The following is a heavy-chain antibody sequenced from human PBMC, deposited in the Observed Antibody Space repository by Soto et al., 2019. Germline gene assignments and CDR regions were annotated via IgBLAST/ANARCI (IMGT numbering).Heavy chain of an antibody. Sequence: QVQLVQSGAEVKKPGASVRVSCKASGYTFSGYDINWVRQATGQGLEWMGWVSPDSGSTGYAGIFQGRLTMTWDRSPTTAYMDLRSLTYEDSAVYYCARATELRYVEWSVYRGGNYAMDVCGPGTTVTVSS. CDR1: GYTFSGYD. CDR3: ARATELRYVEWSVYRGGNYAMDV. D-gene: IGHD3-3*01. CDR2: VSPDSGST. J-gene: IGHJ6*02. V-gene: IGHV1-8*01.